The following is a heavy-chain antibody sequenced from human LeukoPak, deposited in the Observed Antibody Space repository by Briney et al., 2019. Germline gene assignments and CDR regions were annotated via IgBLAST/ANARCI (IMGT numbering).Heavy chain of an antibody. Sequence: PGGSLRLSCAASGFTFSSYSMNWVRQAPGKGLDWVSSISSSSSYIYYADTVKGRFTISRDNPKNSLYLQMNSLRAEDTAVYYCARDQEQLVPPFDCWGQGTLVTVSS. D-gene: IGHD6-13*01. CDR1: GFTFSSYS. V-gene: IGHV3-21*01. CDR3: ARDQEQLVPPFDC. J-gene: IGHJ4*02. CDR2: ISSSSSYI.